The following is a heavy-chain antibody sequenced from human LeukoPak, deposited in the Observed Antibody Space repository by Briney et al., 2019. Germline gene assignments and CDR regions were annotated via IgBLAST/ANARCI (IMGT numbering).Heavy chain of an antibody. Sequence: ASVKVSCKASGYTFTSYYMHWVRQAPGQGLEWMGIINPSGGSTSYAQKFQGRVTITADESTSTAYMELSSLRSEDTAVYYCASYLGGYSGQTFAYYYYGMDVWGQGTTVTVSS. CDR2: INPSGGST. CDR1: GYTFTSYY. J-gene: IGHJ6*02. D-gene: IGHD1-26*01. CDR3: ASYLGGYSGQTFAYYYYGMDV. V-gene: IGHV1-46*01.